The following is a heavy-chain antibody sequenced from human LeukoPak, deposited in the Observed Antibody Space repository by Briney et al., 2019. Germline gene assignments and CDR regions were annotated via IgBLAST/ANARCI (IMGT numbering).Heavy chain of an antibody. D-gene: IGHD3-22*01. CDR1: GFTFRSYA. V-gene: IGHV3-23*01. CDR3: AKAIDSSGYYPRPYYYMDV. Sequence: GGSLRLSXAASGFTFRSYAMSWVRQAPGKGLEWVSAISGSGGSTYYADSVKGRFTISRDNSKNTLYLQMNSLRAGDTAVYYCAKAIDSSGYYPRPYYYMDVWGKGTTVTVSS. CDR2: ISGSGGST. J-gene: IGHJ6*03.